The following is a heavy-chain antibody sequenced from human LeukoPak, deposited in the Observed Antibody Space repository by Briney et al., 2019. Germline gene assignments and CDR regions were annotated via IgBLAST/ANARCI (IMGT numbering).Heavy chain of an antibody. CDR2: INHSGST. D-gene: IGHD1-26*01. CDR3: ARVSPLSGSYYADY. V-gene: IGHV4-34*01. CDR1: GGSFSGYY. J-gene: IGHJ4*02. Sequence: SETLSLTCAVYGGSFSGYYWSWIRQPPGKGLEWIGEINHSGSTNYNPSPKSRVTISVDTSKNQFSLKLSSVTAADTAVYYCARVSPLSGSYYADYWGQGTLVTVSS.